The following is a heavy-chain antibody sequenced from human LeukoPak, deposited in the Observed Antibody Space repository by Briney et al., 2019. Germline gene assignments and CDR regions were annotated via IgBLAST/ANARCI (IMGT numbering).Heavy chain of an antibody. D-gene: IGHD1-26*01. Sequence: SETLSLTCTVSGYSISSGYYWGWIRQPPGKGLEWIGSIYHSGSTYHNPSLKSRVTISVDTSKNQFSLKLSSVTAADTAVYYCATTTIRLGYWGQGTLVTVSS. CDR1: GYSISSGYY. J-gene: IGHJ4*02. CDR2: IYHSGST. V-gene: IGHV4-38-2*02. CDR3: ATTTIRLGY.